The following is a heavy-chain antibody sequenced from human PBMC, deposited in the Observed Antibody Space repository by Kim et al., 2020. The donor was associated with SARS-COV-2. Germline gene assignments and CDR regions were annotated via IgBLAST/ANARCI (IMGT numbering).Heavy chain of an antibody. Sequence: SETLSLTCTVSGGSISSYYWSWIRQPPGKGLEWIGYIYYSGSTNYNPSLKSRVTISVDTSKNQFSLKLSSVTAADTAVYYCARATGYSYGYWFDPWGQGTLVPVSS. D-gene: IGHD5-18*01. J-gene: IGHJ5*02. V-gene: IGHV4-59*01. CDR2: IYYSGST. CDR1: GGSISSYY. CDR3: ARATGYSYGYWFDP.